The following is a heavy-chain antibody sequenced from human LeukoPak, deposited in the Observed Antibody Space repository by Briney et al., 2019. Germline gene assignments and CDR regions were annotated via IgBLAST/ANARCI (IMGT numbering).Heavy chain of an antibody. CDR2: INVGNGKT. CDR3: ARESALAGTSRDMSLFDY. CDR1: GYSFSDYI. Sequence: ASVKVSCEASGYSFSDYIIHWVRQASGQRLEWMGWINVGNGKTKYSEKFQGRVTITRDTSANIGYMEMSSLRSEDTAVYFCARESALAGTSRDMSLFDYWGQGTLVTVSS. J-gene: IGHJ4*02. V-gene: IGHV1-3*01. D-gene: IGHD1-7*01.